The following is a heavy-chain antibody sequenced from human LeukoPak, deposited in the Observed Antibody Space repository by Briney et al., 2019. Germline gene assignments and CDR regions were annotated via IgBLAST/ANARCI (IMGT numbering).Heavy chain of an antibody. CDR1: GGSISSYY. D-gene: IGHD3-22*01. J-gene: IGHJ4*02. CDR3: ARGDYYDSSGYDY. V-gene: IGHV4-59*08. CDR2: IYYSGST. Sequence: SETLSLTCTVSGGSISSYYWSWIRQPPGKGLEWIGYIYYSGSTNYNPSLKSRVAISVDTSKNQFSLKLSSVTAADTAVYYCARGDYYDSSGYDYWGQGTLVTVSS.